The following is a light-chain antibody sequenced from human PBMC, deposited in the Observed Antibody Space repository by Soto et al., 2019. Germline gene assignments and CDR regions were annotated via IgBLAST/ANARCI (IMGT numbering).Light chain of an antibody. CDR2: SNN. J-gene: IGLJ1*01. Sequence: VLTQPPSASGSPGQRVTISCSLISSNIGSNTVNWYQQLPGTAPKLLIYSNNQRPSGVPDRFSGSKSGTSASLAISGLQSEDEADYYCAAWDDSLNGYVFGTGTKVTVL. V-gene: IGLV1-44*01. CDR3: AAWDDSLNGYV. CDR1: SSNIGSNT.